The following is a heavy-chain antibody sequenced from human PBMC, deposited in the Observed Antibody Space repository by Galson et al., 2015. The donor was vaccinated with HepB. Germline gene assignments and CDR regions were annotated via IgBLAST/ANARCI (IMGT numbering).Heavy chain of an antibody. D-gene: IGHD3-3*01. CDR3: ARVYARWSDDSPLGY. J-gene: IGHJ4*02. CDR1: GYTFTGYY. CDR2: INPESGGT. V-gene: IGHV1-2*04. Sequence: SVKVSCKASGYTFTGYYVHWVRQAPGQGLEWMGWINPESGGTNYAQKFQDWVTMTRDTSISTAYMELSRLRSDDTAIYYCARVYARWSDDSPLGYWGQGTLVTVSS.